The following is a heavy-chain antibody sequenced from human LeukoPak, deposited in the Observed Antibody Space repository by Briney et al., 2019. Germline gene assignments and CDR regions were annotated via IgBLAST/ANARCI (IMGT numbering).Heavy chain of an antibody. D-gene: IGHD3-10*01. V-gene: IGHV3-20*04. CDR3: ARDSGELDY. Sequence: GGSLRLSCAVSGFTFGEYAMSWVRQAPGKGLEWVSGINWNGDSTGFADSVRGRFTISRDNVKNSLYLQMNSLRVEDTGSYYCARDSGELDYWGQGTLVTVSS. CDR2: INWNGDST. J-gene: IGHJ4*02. CDR1: GFTFGEYA.